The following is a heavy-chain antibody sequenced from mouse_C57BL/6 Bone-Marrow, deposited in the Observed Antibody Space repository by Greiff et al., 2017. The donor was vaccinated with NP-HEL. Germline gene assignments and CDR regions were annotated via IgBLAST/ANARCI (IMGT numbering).Heavy chain of an antibody. CDR2: IRSKSNNYAT. Sequence: EVQLVESGGGLVQPKGSLKLSCAASGFSFNTYAMNWVRQAPGKGLEWVARIRSKSNNYATYYADSVKDRFTISRDDSESMLYLQMNNLKTEDTAMYYCVRPSAGNYYAMDYWGQGTSVTVSS. D-gene: IGHD4-1*01. V-gene: IGHV10-1*01. CDR1: GFSFNTYA. J-gene: IGHJ4*01. CDR3: VRPSAGNYYAMDY.